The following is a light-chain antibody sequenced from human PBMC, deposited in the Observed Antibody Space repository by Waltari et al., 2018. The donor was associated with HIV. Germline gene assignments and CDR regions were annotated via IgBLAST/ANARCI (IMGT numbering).Light chain of an antibody. V-gene: IGLV2-23*02. CDR2: EVK. CDR1: SSNVGTDNL. CDR3: CSYAGSDTLV. J-gene: IGLJ3*02. Sequence: HSALTQPASVSGSPGQSIPISCTGTSSNVGTDNLVSWYQQHPGKAPKLLIYEVKRRPSGLSDRFSGSKSGNTASLTVSGLQAEDEAIYYCCSYAGSDTLVFGGGTSLTIL.